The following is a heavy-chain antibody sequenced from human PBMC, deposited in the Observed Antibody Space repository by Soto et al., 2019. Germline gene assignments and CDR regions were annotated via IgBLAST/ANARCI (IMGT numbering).Heavy chain of an antibody. Sequence: EVQLVESGGGLVQPGGSLRLSCAASGFTFSNYWMNWVRQAPGKGQEWVANINQDGSEKYYVDSVKGRFTMSRDNAKNSLYLQMNSLRAEDTAVYYCARMVRSGTYGNYDYYAMDVWGQGTTVTVSS. CDR1: GFTFSNYW. CDR3: ARMVRSGTYGNYDYYAMDV. D-gene: IGHD1-26*01. J-gene: IGHJ6*02. V-gene: IGHV3-7*01. CDR2: INQDGSEK.